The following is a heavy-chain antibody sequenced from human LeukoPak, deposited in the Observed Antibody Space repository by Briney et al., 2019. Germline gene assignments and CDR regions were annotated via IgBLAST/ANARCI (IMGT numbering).Heavy chain of an antibody. D-gene: IGHD1-1*01. CDR3: ARFKQLGRSFDS. Sequence: SEPLSLTCTVSWGSIGKTSYYWGWIRQPPGKGLEGSGNIYYSGTTHYNPSLKSRVTISVDTSKNQFSLTLNSVTAADTAVYFCARFKQLGRSFDSWGLGSLVTVSS. CDR2: IYYSGTT. J-gene: IGHJ4*02. V-gene: IGHV4-39*07. CDR1: WGSIGKTSYY.